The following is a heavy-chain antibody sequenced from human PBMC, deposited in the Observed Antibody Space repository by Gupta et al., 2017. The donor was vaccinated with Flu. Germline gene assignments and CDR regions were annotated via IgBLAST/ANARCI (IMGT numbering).Heavy chain of an antibody. D-gene: IGHD7-27*01. CDR2: LYYSGST. V-gene: IGHV4-39*01. J-gene: IGHJ2*01. CDR3: ARHPQNWGRWYFGL. Sequence: QLQLQESGPGLVKPSETLSLTCTVSGGSLSSTSYYWGWIRQPPGKGLEWIGSLYYSGSTYYNPSLKSRVTISVDTSKNQFSLKLSSVTAADTAVYYCARHPQNWGRWYFGLWGRGTLVTVFS. CDR1: GGSLSSTSYY.